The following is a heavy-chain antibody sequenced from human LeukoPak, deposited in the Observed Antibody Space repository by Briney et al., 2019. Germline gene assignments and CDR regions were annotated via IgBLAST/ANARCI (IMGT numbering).Heavy chain of an antibody. V-gene: IGHV3-23*01. CDR2: ISGSGGNT. CDR1: EFTFSTYA. J-gene: IGHJ4*02. Sequence: GGSLRLSCAASEFTFSTYAMSWVRQAPGKGLEWVSAISGSGGNTYYADSVKGRFTISRDNSKSTVYLQMNSLRAEDTAVYYCAKDRGSAPYCIDYWGQGTLVTVSS. D-gene: IGHD3-10*01. CDR3: AKDRGSAPYCIDY.